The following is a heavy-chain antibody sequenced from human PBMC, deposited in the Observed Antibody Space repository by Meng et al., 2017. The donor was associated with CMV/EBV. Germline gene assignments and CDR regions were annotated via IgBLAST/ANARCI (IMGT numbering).Heavy chain of an antibody. D-gene: IGHD3-10*01. CDR1: GFTFSSYS. V-gene: IGHV3-21*01. CDR3: ARGESGDLLWFGSSYPAGFDP. Sequence: GGSLRLSCAASGFTFSSYSMNWVRQAPGKGLEWVSSISSSSSYIYYADSVKGRFTISRDNAKNSLYLQMNSLRAEDTAVYYCARGESGDLLWFGSSYPAGFDPWGQGTLVTVSS. J-gene: IGHJ5*02. CDR2: ISSSSSYI.